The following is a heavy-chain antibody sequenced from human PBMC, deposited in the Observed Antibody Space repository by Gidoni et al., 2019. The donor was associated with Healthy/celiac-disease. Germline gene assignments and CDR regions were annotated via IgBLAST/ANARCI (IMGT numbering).Heavy chain of an antibody. V-gene: IGHV3-43D*04. CDR1: GFTFDDYA. J-gene: IGHJ4*02. CDR2: ISWDGGST. Sequence: EVQLVESGGVVVQPGGSLRLSCAASGFTFDDYAMHWVRQAPGKGLELVSLISWDGGSTYYADSVKGRFTISRDNSKNSLYLQMNSLRAEDTALYYCAKDIFSSGMYYFDYWGQGTLVTVSS. D-gene: IGHD6-19*01. CDR3: AKDIFSSGMYYFDY.